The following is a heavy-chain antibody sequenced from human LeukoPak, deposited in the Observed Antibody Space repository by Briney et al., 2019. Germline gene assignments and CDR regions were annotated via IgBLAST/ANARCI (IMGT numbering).Heavy chain of an antibody. CDR1: GFTVSSNY. V-gene: IGHV3-53*01. CDR2: IYSGGST. CDR3: AREQWQDYYYYYGMDV. Sequence: GGSLRLSCAASGFTVSSNYMSWVRQAPGKGLEWVSVIYSGGSTYYADSVKGRFTTSRDNSKNTLYLQMNSLRAEDTAVYYCAREQWQDYYYYYGMDVWGQGTTVTVSS. J-gene: IGHJ6*02. D-gene: IGHD6-19*01.